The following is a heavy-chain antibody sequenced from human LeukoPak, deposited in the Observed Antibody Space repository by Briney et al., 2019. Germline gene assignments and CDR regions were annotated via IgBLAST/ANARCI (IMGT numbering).Heavy chain of an antibody. D-gene: IGHD6-19*01. CDR3: ARFPQMNIAVAGTKVRSWFDP. V-gene: IGHV1-18*04. CDR1: GYTFTSNY. CDR2: INAYNGNT. Sequence: ASVKVSCKASGYTFTSNYIHWVRQAPGQGLEWMGWINAYNGNTNYAQKLQDRVTMTTDTSTSTAYMELRSLRSDDTAVYYCARFPQMNIAVAGTKVRSWFDPWGQGTLVTVSS. J-gene: IGHJ5*02.